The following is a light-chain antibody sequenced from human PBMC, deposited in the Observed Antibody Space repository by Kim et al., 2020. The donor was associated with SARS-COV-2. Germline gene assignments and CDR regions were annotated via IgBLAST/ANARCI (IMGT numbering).Light chain of an antibody. Sequence: QSALTQPASVSGSPGQSITISCTGTSSDIGGYNYVSWYQQHPGKAPTLMIYDVTKRPSGVSNRFSGSKSGNTASLTISGLQAEDEADYYCSSYTSSITAVFGGGTKVTVL. CDR1: SSDIGGYNY. J-gene: IGLJ2*01. CDR2: DVT. V-gene: IGLV2-14*01. CDR3: SSYTSSITAV.